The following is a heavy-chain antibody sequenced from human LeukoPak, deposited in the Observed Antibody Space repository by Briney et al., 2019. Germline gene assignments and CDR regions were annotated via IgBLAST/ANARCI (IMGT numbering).Heavy chain of an antibody. CDR3: ASQIAVAGNHFDY. CDR2: IYHSGST. J-gene: IGHJ4*02. D-gene: IGHD6-19*01. CDR1: GYSISSGYY. V-gene: IGHV4-38-2*02. Sequence: SETLSLTCTVSGYSISSGYYWGWIRQPPGKGLEWIGSIYHSGSTYYNPSLKSRVTISVDTSKNQFSLKLSSVTAADTAVYYCASQIAVAGNHFDYWGQGTLVTVSS.